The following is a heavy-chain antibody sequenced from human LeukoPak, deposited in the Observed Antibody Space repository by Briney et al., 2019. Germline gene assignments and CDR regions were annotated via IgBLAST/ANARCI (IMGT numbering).Heavy chain of an antibody. J-gene: IGHJ6*03. CDR3: AKDRCSNGVGCYYYYMDV. Sequence: PGGSLRLSCAASGFTFSRYTMNWVRQAPGKGLEWVSSISSTSRYIYYADSVKGRFTIARDNSKNSFSLQMNSLRAEDTAVYYCAKDRCSNGVGCYYYYMDVWGKGTTVTISS. CDR1: GFTFSRYT. CDR2: ISSTSRYI. V-gene: IGHV3-21*01. D-gene: IGHD2-8*01.